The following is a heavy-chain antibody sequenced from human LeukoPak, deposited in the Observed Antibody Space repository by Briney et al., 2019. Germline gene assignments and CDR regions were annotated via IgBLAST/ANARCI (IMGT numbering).Heavy chain of an antibody. CDR1: GFTFSSYN. J-gene: IGHJ4*02. V-gene: IGHV3-21*01. CDR3: VRDSDDYGDYTTRRFDY. Sequence: GGSLRLSCAASGFTFSSYNMNWVRQAPGKGLEWVSCISDSSNYIYYADSVKGRFTISRDNAKSSLYLELNSLRAEDTAVYHCVRDSDDYGDYTTRRFDYWGQGTLVTVSS. CDR2: ISDSSNYI. D-gene: IGHD4-17*01.